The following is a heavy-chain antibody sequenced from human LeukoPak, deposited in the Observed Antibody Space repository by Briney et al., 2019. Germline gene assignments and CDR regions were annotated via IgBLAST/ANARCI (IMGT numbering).Heavy chain of an antibody. CDR1: GFTVSSNY. J-gene: IGHJ4*02. CDR2: ISSSSSTI. CDR3: ARDRLLDY. D-gene: IGHD6-6*01. V-gene: IGHV3-48*04. Sequence: GGSLRLSCAASGFTVSSNYMSWVRQAPGKGLEWVSYISSSSSTIYYADSVKGRFTISRDNAKNSLYLQMNSLRAEDTAVYYCARDRLLDYWGQGTLVTVSS.